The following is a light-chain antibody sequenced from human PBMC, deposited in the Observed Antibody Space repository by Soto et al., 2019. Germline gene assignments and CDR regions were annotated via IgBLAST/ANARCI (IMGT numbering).Light chain of an antibody. CDR2: DDA. J-gene: IGLJ2*01. V-gene: IGLV3-21*02. Sequence: SYELTQPPSVSVAPGQTASLNCGGSNIGSKTVHWYQQKPGQAPVLVVYDDADRPSGIPERFSGSNSGNTAALTISRVEAGHEAHYYCQVWDANTDHVVFGGGTQLTV. CDR3: QVWDANTDHVV. CDR1: NIGSKT.